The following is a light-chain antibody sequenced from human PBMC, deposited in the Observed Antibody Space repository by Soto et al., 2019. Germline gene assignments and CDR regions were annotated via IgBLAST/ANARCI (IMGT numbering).Light chain of an antibody. Sequence: DFVVTQTPLSLSVAPGQPASLSCKSSQSLLHITGETFLFWYLQKPGQSPQLLIYEVSTRVSGVPDRFSGSGSGTDFTLEISRVETDDVGIYYCMQSTQLPPTFGQGTRLENK. CDR3: MQSTQLPPT. J-gene: IGKJ5*01. CDR1: QSLLHITGETF. V-gene: IGKV2D-29*02. CDR2: EVS.